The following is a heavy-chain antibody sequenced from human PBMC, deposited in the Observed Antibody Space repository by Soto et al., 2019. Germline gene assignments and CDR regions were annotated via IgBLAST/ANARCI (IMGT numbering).Heavy chain of an antibody. CDR1: GFTLSMSA. CDR3: AKDESSSWRFDS. J-gene: IGHJ4*02. V-gene: IGHV3-23*01. CDR2: ISDSGDRT. D-gene: IGHD6-13*01. Sequence: EVQLMESGGGLVQPGGSLRLSCASSGFTLSMSAVNWVRQAPGKGLEWVSYISDSGDRTYYADSVKGRFTISRDNSKKTLYLQMNSLRAEDTALYYCAKDESSSWRFDSWGQGTLVTVSS.